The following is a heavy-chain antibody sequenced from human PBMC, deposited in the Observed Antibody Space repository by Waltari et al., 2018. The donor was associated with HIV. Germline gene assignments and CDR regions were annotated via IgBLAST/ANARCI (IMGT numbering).Heavy chain of an antibody. V-gene: IGHV3-23*01. CDR1: GFTVSNYA. J-gene: IGHJ6*02. CDR3: VKEHQYSHTWYSFYGMDV. CDR2: ISGSGYST. Sequence: EVQLLESGGGLVQPGGSLRLSCAASGFTVSNYAVNWVRQAPGKGREWVSAISGSGYSTYYAESVKGRFTISRDNSKNKLYLQMNSLRAEDTAVYFCVKEHQYSHTWYSFYGMDVWGQGTTVTVSS. D-gene: IGHD6-13*01.